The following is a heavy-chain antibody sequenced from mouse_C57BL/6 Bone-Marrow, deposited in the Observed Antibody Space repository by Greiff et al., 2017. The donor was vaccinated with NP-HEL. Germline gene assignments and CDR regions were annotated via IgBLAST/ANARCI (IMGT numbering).Heavy chain of an antibody. J-gene: IGHJ3*01. Sequence: EVQLQQSGPELVKPGASVKIPCKASGYTFTDYNMDWVKQSHGKSLEWIGDINPNNGGTIYNQKFKGKATLTVDKSSSTAYMELRSLTSEDTAVYYCARWIYDGYPAWFAYWGQGTLVTVSA. CDR1: GYTFTDYN. CDR3: ARWIYDGYPAWFAY. CDR2: INPNNGGT. D-gene: IGHD2-3*01. V-gene: IGHV1-18*01.